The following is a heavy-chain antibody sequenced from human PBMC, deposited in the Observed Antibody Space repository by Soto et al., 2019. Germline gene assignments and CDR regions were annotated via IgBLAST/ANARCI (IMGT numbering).Heavy chain of an antibody. V-gene: IGHV3-23*01. J-gene: IGHJ6*02. CDR1: GFTFNNYA. CDR2: ITTSGYVP. CDR3: AKNGFVGPTGVDV. D-gene: IGHD2-8*01. Sequence: EVQLLESGGDLVQPGGSLRLSCAASGFTFNNYAMSWVRLTPGKGLECVSTITTSGYVPHSADSVKGRFTISRDTSKNTLYLQMNSLRAEDTAVDYCAKNGFVGPTGVDVWGQGTTVSVS.